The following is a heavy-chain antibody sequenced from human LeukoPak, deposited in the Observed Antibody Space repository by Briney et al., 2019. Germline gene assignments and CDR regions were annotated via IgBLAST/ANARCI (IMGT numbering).Heavy chain of an antibody. CDR1: GGSFSGYY. D-gene: IGHD3-10*01. J-gene: IGHJ4*02. Sequence: SETLSLTCAVYGGSFSGYYWSWIRQPPGKGLEWIGEINHSGSTNYNPSLKSRVTITVDTSKNQFSLNLSSVTAADTAVYYCARGARRITMVRGVMPYFDYWGQGTLVTVSS. CDR3: ARGARRITMVRGVMPYFDY. V-gene: IGHV4-34*01. CDR2: INHSGST.